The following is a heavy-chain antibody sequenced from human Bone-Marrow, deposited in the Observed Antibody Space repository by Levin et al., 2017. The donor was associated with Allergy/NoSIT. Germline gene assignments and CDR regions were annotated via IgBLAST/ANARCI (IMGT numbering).Heavy chain of an antibody. CDR1: GFSLSTSGVG. CDR3: AHSLFSFTFYSNPDDYFDY. V-gene: IGHV2-5*02. Sequence: SGPTLVKPTQTLTLTCTFSGFSLSTSGVGVGWIRQPPGKALEWLALIYWDDDKRYSPSLKSRLTITKDTSKNQVVLTMTNMDPVDTATYYCAHSLFSFTFYSNPDDYFDYWGQGTLVTVSS. D-gene: IGHD4-11*01. J-gene: IGHJ4*02. CDR2: IYWDDDK.